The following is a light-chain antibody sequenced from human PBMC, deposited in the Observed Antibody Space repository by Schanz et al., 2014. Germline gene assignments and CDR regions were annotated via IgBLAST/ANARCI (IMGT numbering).Light chain of an antibody. CDR3: AAWDDSLNGRV. CDR2: SNN. Sequence: QSVLTQPPSASGTPGQRVTISCSGSNSNIGTNPVNWYQQLPGTAPKLLMYSNNQRPSGVPDRFSGSKSGTSASLAISGLQSEDEADYYCAAWDDSLNGRVFGGGTKLTVL. V-gene: IGLV1-44*01. CDR1: NSNIGTNP. J-gene: IGLJ3*02.